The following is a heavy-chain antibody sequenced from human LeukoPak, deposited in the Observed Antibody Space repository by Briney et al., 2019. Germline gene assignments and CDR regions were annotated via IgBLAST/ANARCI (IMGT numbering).Heavy chain of an antibody. J-gene: IGHJ5*02. CDR2: ITISSSYT. Sequence: GGSLRLSCAASGFTFSDYYMSWIRQAPGKGLEWVSYITISSSYTNYADSVKGPFTISRDNAKNSLYLQMNSLRAEDTAVYYCARQRVGSRYYDSSGYRDLFDPWGQGTLVTVCS. D-gene: IGHD3-22*01. CDR1: GFTFSDYY. CDR3: ARQRVGSRYYDSSGYRDLFDP. V-gene: IGHV3-11*03.